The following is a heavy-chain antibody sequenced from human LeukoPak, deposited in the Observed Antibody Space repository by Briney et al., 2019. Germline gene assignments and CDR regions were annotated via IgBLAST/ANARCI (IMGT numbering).Heavy chain of an antibody. CDR2: IWYDGSNK. J-gene: IGHJ4*02. V-gene: IGHV3-33*01. CDR1: GFSFSSYG. Sequence: PGGSLRLSCAASGFSFSSYGMHWVRQAPGKGLEWVAVIWYDGSNKYYADSVKGRFTISRDNSKNTLYLQMNSLRAEDTAVYYCARARIRVGYYYFDYWGQGTLVTVSS. D-gene: IGHD5-18*01. CDR3: ARARIRVGYYYFDY.